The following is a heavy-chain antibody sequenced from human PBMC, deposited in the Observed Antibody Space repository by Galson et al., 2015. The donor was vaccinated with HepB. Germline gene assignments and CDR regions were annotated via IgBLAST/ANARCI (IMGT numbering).Heavy chain of an antibody. CDR1: GYTFTGYY. D-gene: IGHD2-2*01. CDR2: INPNSSGT. J-gene: IGHJ5*02. CDR3: ARGPVIVVVPAANSWFDP. V-gene: IGHV1-2*04. Sequence: SVKVSCKASGYTFTGYYMHWVRQAPGQGLEWMGWINPNSSGTNYAQKFQGWVTMTRDTSISTAYMELSRLRSDDTAVYYCARGPVIVVVPAANSWFDPWGQGTLVTVSS.